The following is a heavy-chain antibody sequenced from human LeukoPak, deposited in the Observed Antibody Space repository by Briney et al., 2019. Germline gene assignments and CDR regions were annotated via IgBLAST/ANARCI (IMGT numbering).Heavy chain of an antibody. Sequence: KPSETLSLNCTVSGGSISRYYWGWIRQTAGKGLEWVGGFYTSGNTNYNPSLKSRVTMSVEKSKNQFSLKLSSVTAADTAVYYCVRDFGSGSSRRNNYYMDVWGKGTTVTVSS. D-gene: IGHD3-10*01. CDR2: FYTSGNT. CDR1: GGSISRYY. CDR3: VRDFGSGSSRRNNYYMDV. J-gene: IGHJ6*03. V-gene: IGHV4-4*07.